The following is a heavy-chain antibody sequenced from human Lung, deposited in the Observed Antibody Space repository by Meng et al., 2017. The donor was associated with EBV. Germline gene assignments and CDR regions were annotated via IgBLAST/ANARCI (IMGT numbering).Heavy chain of an antibody. CDR1: GFTFSRSW. CDR3: VRVDMG. J-gene: IGHJ4*02. V-gene: IGHV3-74*01. D-gene: IGHD3-9*01. CDR2: INSDGTTT. Sequence: SLRLSSAASGFTFSRSWMQWVRQAPGKGLVWVSRINSDGTTTTYADSVKGRFTISRDNARNTLYLQMNSLTAEDTGVYYCVRVDMGWGQGTLVTVSS.